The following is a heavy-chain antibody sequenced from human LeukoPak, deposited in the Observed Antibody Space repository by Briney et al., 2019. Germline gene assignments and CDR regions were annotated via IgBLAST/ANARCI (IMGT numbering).Heavy chain of an antibody. J-gene: IGHJ4*02. D-gene: IGHD6-19*01. V-gene: IGHV4-34*01. CDR1: GESFGGYY. CDR3: ALSSGGYKLDN. CDR2: INHSGST. Sequence: PSETLSLTCAVYGESFGGYYWTWIRQPPGKGLEWIGEINHSGSTNYNSSLKSRVTISVDKSKNQFSLMLSSVTAADTAVYFCALSSGGYKLDNWGQGTLVTVSS.